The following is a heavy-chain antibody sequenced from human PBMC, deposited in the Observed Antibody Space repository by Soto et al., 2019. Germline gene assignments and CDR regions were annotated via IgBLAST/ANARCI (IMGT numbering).Heavy chain of an antibody. CDR3: ARVGIAVARYYFDY. Sequence: QVQLVQSGAEMKKPGSSVKVSYKASGGTISSYAISWVRQAPGQGLEWMGGIIPIFGTANYAQKFQGRVTITADESTSTAYMELSSLRSEDTAVYYCARVGIAVARYYFDYWGQGTLVTVSS. V-gene: IGHV1-69*01. D-gene: IGHD6-19*01. CDR1: GGTISSYA. J-gene: IGHJ4*02. CDR2: IIPIFGTA.